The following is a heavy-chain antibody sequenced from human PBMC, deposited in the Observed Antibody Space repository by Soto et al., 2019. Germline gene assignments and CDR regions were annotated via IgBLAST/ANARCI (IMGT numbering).Heavy chain of an antibody. D-gene: IGHD2-21*02. CDR3: ARVGHIAVVTASVES. V-gene: IGHV1-46*02. CDR1: GYTFNTYY. CDR2: IHPSGGGT. J-gene: IGHJ4*02. Sequence: QVQLVQSGAEVRKPGASVKVSCKPSGYTFNTYYLHWLRQAPGQALEWMGVIHPSGGGTTYAQKFLGRVTVTRDTSTTTVFMELSSLRSDDTAAYYCARVGHIAVVTASVESWGQGTRVTVSS.